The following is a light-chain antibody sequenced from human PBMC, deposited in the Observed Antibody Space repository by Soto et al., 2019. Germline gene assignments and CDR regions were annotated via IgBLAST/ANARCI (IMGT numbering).Light chain of an antibody. V-gene: IGKV1-5*03. Sequence: DIQMTQSPSTLSASVGDRVTITCRASHSISSWLAWYQQKPGKAPNLLIYRASSLESGVPSRFSGSGSGTEFTLTISSLQPDYFATYYCQQYNSFPTFGQGTKVEIK. CDR2: RAS. CDR1: HSISSW. J-gene: IGKJ1*01. CDR3: QQYNSFPT.